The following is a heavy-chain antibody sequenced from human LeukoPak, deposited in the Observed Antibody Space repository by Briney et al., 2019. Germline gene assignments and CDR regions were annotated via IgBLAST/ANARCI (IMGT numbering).Heavy chain of an antibody. J-gene: IGHJ6*02. CDR3: ARGYYDFWSGYYDYYYGMDV. Sequence: SETLSLTCTVSGGSISSYYWSWIRQPPGKGLEWIGYIYYSGSTNYNPSLKSRVTISVDTSKNQFSLKLSSVTAADTAVYYCARGYYDFWSGYYDYYYGMDVWGQATTVTVSS. CDR2: IYYSGST. CDR1: GGSISSYY. D-gene: IGHD3-3*01. V-gene: IGHV4-59*08.